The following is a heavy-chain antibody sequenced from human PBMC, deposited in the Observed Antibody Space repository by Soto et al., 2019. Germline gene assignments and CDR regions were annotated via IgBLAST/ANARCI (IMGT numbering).Heavy chain of an antibody. CDR2: INPSARSA. D-gene: IGHD1-1*01. J-gene: IGHJ4*02. Sequence: ASVKVSCKASGYTFTNYYLHWVRQAPGQGLEWVGMINPSARSASYAQKLRGRLTMDRDTSTTTVYMELSRLTFEDTAVYFCASDNSAANGVLDHWGQGTMVTVYS. CDR3: ASDNSAANGVLDH. CDR1: GYTFTNYY. V-gene: IGHV1-46*04.